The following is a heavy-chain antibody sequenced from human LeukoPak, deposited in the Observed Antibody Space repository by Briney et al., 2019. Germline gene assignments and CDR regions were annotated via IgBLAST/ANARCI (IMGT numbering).Heavy chain of an antibody. CDR1: GYTLTGYY. Sequence: ASVKVSCKASGYTLTGYYLHWVRQAPGQGLEWTGCVNPNSGDTNYAQKFQGSVTMTRDTSISTVYMELSRLRSDDTAVYYCARASGSYWWFDSWGQGTLVTASS. V-gene: IGHV1-2*02. D-gene: IGHD1-26*01. CDR3: ARASGSYWWFDS. J-gene: IGHJ5*01. CDR2: VNPNSGDT.